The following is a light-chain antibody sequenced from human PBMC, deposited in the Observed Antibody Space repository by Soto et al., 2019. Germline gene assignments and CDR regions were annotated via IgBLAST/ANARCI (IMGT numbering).Light chain of an antibody. J-gene: IGLJ1*01. V-gene: IGLV2-23*02. CDR2: EVS. Sequence: QSALTQPASVSGSPGQSITISCTGTSSEVGSYNLVSWYQQHPGKAPKLMIYEVSKRPSGVSNRFSGSKSGNTASQTISGLQAEDEADYYCCSYAGSSFYVFGTGTKVTVL. CDR3: CSYAGSSFYV. CDR1: SSEVGSYNL.